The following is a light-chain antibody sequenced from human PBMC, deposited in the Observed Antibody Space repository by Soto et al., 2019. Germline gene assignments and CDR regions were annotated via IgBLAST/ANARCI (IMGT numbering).Light chain of an antibody. CDR2: DVD. CDR3: SSYTSSSTVI. Sequence: QSALTQPASISGSPGQSITISCTGTSSDVGGYNYVSWYQQYPVKAPKLMIYDVDNRPSGVSNRFSGSKSGKTASLTISGLQAEDEADYYCSSYTSSSTVIFGGGTKLTVL. J-gene: IGLJ2*01. V-gene: IGLV2-14*03. CDR1: SSDVGGYNY.